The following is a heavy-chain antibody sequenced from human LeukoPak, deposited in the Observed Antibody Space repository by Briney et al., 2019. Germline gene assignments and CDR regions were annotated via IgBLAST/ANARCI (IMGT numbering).Heavy chain of an antibody. CDR2: IYASGST. CDR1: GGSISSYS. J-gene: IGHJ3*02. D-gene: IGHD5-24*01. CDR3: ARSRRDGYNLDAFDI. V-gene: IGHV4-59*01. Sequence: SETLSLTCTVSGGSISSYSWNWIRQPPGKGLEWIGFIYASGSTGYNPSLKSRVTMSVDMSKTQFSLRLSSVTAADTAVYYCARSRRDGYNLDAFDIWGQGTMVTASS.